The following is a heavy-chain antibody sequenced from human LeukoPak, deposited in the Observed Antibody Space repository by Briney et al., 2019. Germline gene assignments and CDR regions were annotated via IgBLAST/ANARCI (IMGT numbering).Heavy chain of an antibody. CDR2: INPNSGGT. J-gene: IGHJ4*02. Sequence: GASVKVSCKASGYTFTGYYMHWVRQAPGQGLEWMGWINPNSGGTNYAQKFQGRVTMTRDTSISTAYMELSRLRSDDTAVYYCARGKERYYYDSSSHWGQGTLVTVSS. CDR1: GYTFTGYY. D-gene: IGHD3-22*01. V-gene: IGHV1-2*02. CDR3: ARGKERYYYDSSSH.